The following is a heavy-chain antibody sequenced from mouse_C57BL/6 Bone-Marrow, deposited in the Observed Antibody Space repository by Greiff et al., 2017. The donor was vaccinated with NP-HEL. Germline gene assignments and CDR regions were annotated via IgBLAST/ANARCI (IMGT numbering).Heavy chain of an antibody. V-gene: IGHV7-1*01. CDR3: ARGTGTGYAMDY. D-gene: IGHD4-1*01. CDR1: GFTFSDFY. CDR2: SRNKANDYTT. Sequence: EVQLVESGGGLVQSGRSLRLSCATSGFTFSDFYMEWVRQAPGKGLEWIAASRNKANDYTTEYSASVKGRFIVSRDTSQSILYLQMNALRAEDTAIYYCARGTGTGYAMDYWGQGTSVTVSS. J-gene: IGHJ4*01.